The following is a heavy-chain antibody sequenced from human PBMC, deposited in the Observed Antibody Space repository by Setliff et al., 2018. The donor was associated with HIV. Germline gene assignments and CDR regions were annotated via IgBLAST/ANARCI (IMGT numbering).Heavy chain of an antibody. D-gene: IGHD3-22*01. J-gene: IGHJ4*02. Sequence: SVKVSCKASGGNFGNSAIGWVRQAPGQGLEWVGGIVPLLSVANYAQKFQGRVTITADESTSTAYMELSSLRSEDTAVYYCARDYSPTFYYYDSSGTFDYWGQGTLVTVSS. CDR2: IVPLLSVA. CDR3: ARDYSPTFYYYDSSGTFDY. V-gene: IGHV1-69*10. CDR1: GGNFGNSA.